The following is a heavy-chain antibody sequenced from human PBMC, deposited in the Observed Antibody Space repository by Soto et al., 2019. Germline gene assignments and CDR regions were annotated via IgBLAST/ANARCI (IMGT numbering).Heavy chain of an antibody. Sequence: SETLSLTCTVCGGSIRSGGYYWSWVRQNPRRGLEWIGNIYYSGNTYYNPSLKSRLTISVDTSKNQFSLNLSSVTAADTAVYYCARDRLMATAGTARHYFGLDVWGQGATVTVSS. CDR1: GGSIRSGGYY. J-gene: IGHJ6*02. CDR3: ARDRLMATAGTARHYFGLDV. D-gene: IGHD5-18*01. V-gene: IGHV4-31*03. CDR2: IYYSGNT.